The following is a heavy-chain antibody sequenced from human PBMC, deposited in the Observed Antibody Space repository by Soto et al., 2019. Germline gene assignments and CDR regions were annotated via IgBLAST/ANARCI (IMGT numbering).Heavy chain of an antibody. Sequence: XSVKVSCKASGSSFTSYDINWVRQAAGQGLACIXWLNTXSGRKGYAHKXXGRVTITXXTSSRTAYTELNSLRSDDTAVYYCARVPASLDPWGKGTLVTVYS. CDR1: GSSFTSYD. J-gene: IGHJ5*02. CDR2: LNTXSGRK. V-gene: IGHV1-8*01. CDR3: ARVPASLDP.